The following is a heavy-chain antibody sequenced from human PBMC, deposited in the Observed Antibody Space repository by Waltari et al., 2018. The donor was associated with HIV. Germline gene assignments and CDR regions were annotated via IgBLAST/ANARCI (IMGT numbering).Heavy chain of an antibody. CDR3: ARGLRLGELSLYKYAFDI. V-gene: IGHV4-4*07. CDR2: IYTSGST. CDR1: GGSISSYY. D-gene: IGHD3-16*02. Sequence: QVQLEESGPGLGKPSEPLSLTCTVSGGSISSYYWSWLRLPAGKGLEWIGRIYTSGSTNYNPSLKSRVTLSVDTSMNQFSLKLSSVTAADTAVYYCARGLRLGELSLYKYAFDIWGQGTMVTVSS. J-gene: IGHJ3*02.